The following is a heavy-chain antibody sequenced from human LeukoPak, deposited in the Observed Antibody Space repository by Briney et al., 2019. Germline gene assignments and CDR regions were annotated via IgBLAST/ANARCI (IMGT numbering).Heavy chain of an antibody. J-gene: IGHJ4*02. Sequence: GGSLRLSCAASGFTVSSNYMSWVRQAPGKGLEWVSVIYSGGSTYYADSVKGRFTISRDNSKNMLFLQMNSLRAGDTAVYYCVGTGPLSSNGWDFNYWGQGTLVTVSS. CDR3: VGTGPLSSNGWDFNY. V-gene: IGHV3-53*01. CDR2: IYSGGST. D-gene: IGHD6-19*01. CDR1: GFTVSSNY.